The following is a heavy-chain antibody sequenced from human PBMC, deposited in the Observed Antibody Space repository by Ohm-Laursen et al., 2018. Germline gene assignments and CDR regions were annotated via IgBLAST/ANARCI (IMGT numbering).Heavy chain of an antibody. Sequence: GTLSLTCTVSGGSISSYYWSWIRQPPGKGLEYISWIHYSGNTNYNPSLRSRVTISVDTSKNQISLSLRSVTAADTAIYYCAGNRLGSSFDNWGPGTVVTVSS. V-gene: IGHV4-59*08. D-gene: IGHD1-26*01. CDR3: AGNRLGSSFDN. J-gene: IGHJ4*02. CDR2: IHYSGNT. CDR1: GGSISSYY.